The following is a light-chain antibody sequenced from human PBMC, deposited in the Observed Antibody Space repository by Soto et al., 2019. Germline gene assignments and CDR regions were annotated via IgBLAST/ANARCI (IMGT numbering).Light chain of an antibody. J-gene: IGKJ4*01. CDR1: QGIINY. CDR3: QKYNSAPLT. V-gene: IGKV1-27*01. CDR2: AAS. Sequence: DIQMTQSPSSLSASVGDRVTITCRASQGIINYLAWYQQKPGKVPKLLIYAASTLQSGVPSRFSGSGSATDFTLTISSLQPEDVAIYYCQKYNSAPLTFGGGTKVDIK.